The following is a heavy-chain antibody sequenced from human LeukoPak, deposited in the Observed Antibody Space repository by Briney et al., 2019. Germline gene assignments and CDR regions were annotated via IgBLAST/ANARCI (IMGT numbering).Heavy chain of an antibody. CDR2: IHPNSGGT. CDR1: VYTFTDYY. Sequence: PVASVKVSCKASVYTFTDYYLHWVRQAPGQGLEWMGWIHPNSGGTKYAQKFQDRVSMTRDTSISTAYMELSRLRSDDTAVYYCAGSGNILLWFGEFQPFDYWGQGTLVTVSS. J-gene: IGHJ4*02. D-gene: IGHD3-10*01. V-gene: IGHV1-2*02. CDR3: AGSGNILLWFGEFQPFDY.